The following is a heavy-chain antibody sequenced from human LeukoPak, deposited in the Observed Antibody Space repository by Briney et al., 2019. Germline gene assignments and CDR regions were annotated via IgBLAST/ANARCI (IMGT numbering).Heavy chain of an antibody. CDR2: ISSSGSTI. Sequence: GGSLRLSCAASGFTFSDYYMSWIRQAPGKGLEWVSYISSSGSTIYQADSVKGRFTISRDNAKNSLYLQMNSLRAEDTAVYHCARDRYGSGSYYNWYFDLWGRGTLVTVSS. J-gene: IGHJ2*01. V-gene: IGHV3-11*01. CDR3: ARDRYGSGSYYNWYFDL. D-gene: IGHD3-10*01. CDR1: GFTFSDYY.